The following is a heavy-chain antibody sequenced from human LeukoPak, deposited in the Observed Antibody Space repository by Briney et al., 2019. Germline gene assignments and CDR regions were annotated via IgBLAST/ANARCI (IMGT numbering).Heavy chain of an antibody. J-gene: IGHJ4*02. CDR2: IYPADSDT. D-gene: IGHD3-10*01. V-gene: IGHV5-51*01. CDR3: ASFRVSGNSYNGLHY. Sequence: PGESLKISCKGSGYSFTSYWIGWVRQMPGKGLEWMGIIYPADSDTRYSPSFQGQVTISADKSITTAYLHWSSLKASDTAMYYCASFRVSGNSYNGLHYWGQGTLVTVSS. CDR1: GYSFTSYW.